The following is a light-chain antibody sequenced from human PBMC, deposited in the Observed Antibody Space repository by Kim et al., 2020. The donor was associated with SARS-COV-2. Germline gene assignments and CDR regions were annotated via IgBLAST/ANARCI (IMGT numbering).Light chain of an antibody. V-gene: IGKV3-15*01. CDR1: QSVCET. CDR2: GAS. J-gene: IGKJ1*01. Sequence: SPGERVTLFCRASQSVCETLAWYQHRPGQAPTLLLYGASSRATGVPARFSGSGSGTQFTLTINSLQSEDFAVYYCQHYNNWPPWTFGQGTKVEIK. CDR3: QHYNNWPPWT.